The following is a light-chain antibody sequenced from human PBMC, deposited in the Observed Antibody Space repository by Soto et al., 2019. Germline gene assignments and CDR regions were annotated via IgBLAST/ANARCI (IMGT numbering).Light chain of an antibody. CDR2: DSN. Sequence: QSVLTQPPSVSAAPGRKVTISCSGSSSNIGNNYVSWYQQLPGTAPKLLIYDSNKRPSGIPDRFSGSKSGTSATLGITGLQTGDEADYYCGTWDSSLSAVVFGGGTKVTVL. J-gene: IGLJ2*01. V-gene: IGLV1-51*01. CDR3: GTWDSSLSAVV. CDR1: SSNIGNNY.